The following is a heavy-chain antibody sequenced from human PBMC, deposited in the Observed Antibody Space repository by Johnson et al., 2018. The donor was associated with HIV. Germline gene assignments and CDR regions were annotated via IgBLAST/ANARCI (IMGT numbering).Heavy chain of an antibody. V-gene: IGHV3-11*04. D-gene: IGHD3-22*01. CDR3: ARDRGYWDAFDI. CDR2: ISSSGGTI. Sequence: QVQLVESGGGVVQPGRSLRLSCAASGFTFSDYYMSWIRQTPGKGLEWVSYISSSGGTIYYADSVKGRFSISSDNAKNSLYLQMNSLRAEDTAVYYCARDRGYWDAFDIWGQGTMVTVSS. CDR1: GFTFSDYY. J-gene: IGHJ3*02.